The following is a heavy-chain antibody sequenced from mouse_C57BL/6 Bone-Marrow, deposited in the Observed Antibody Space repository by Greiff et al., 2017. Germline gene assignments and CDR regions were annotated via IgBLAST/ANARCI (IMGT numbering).Heavy chain of an antibody. D-gene: IGHD5-5*01. Sequence: VQLQQSGAELVRPGTSVKMSCKASGYTFTNYWIGWAKQRPGHGLEWIGDIYPGGGYTNYNEKFKGKATLTADKSSSTAYMQFSSLTSEDSAIYYCARDYPNYFDYWGQGTTLTVSS. CDR3: ARDYPNYFDY. CDR1: GYTFTNYW. CDR2: IYPGGGYT. V-gene: IGHV1-63*01. J-gene: IGHJ2*01.